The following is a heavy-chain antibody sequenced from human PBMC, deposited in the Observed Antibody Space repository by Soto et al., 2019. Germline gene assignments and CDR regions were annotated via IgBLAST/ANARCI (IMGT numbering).Heavy chain of an antibody. CDR2: INPHGGST. CDR1: RDTFTSYY. D-gene: IGHD1-26*01. J-gene: IGHJ5*02. CDR3: ARSSGGNFGIIIEGTNWFAP. V-gene: IGHV1-46*01. Sequence: ASVKVSCKAPRDTFTSYYINWVRQAPGQGLELMGVINPHGGSTAYAQKFKGRVTLTRDTSASTVYMEVSSLTSEGTAMYYCARSSGGNFGIIIEGTNWFAPWGQGTLVTVSS.